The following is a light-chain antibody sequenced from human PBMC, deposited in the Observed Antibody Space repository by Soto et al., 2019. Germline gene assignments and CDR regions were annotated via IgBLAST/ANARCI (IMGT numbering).Light chain of an antibody. CDR2: DVS. Sequence: QSALTQPASVSGSPGQSITISCTGTSNDVGAYNYVPWYQQHPDKAPKLMIYDVSDRPSGVSNRFSGSKSGNTASLTISGLQAEDEADYYCSSYTTSATVVFGGGTKLTVL. CDR1: SNDVGAYNY. J-gene: IGLJ2*01. CDR3: SSYTTSATVV. V-gene: IGLV2-14*03.